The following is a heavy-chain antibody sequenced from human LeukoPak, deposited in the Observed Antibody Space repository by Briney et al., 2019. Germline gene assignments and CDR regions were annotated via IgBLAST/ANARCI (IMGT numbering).Heavy chain of an antibody. CDR2: IIPIFGTA. CDR3: ACDSSGYYYYFDY. J-gene: IGHJ4*02. V-gene: IGHV1-69*01. Sequence: SVKVSCKASGGTFSSYAISWVRQAPGQGLERMGGIIPIFGTANYAQKFQGRVTITADESTSTAYMELSSLRSEDTAVYYCACDSSGYYYYFDYWGQGTLVTVSS. D-gene: IGHD3-22*01. CDR1: GGTFSSYA.